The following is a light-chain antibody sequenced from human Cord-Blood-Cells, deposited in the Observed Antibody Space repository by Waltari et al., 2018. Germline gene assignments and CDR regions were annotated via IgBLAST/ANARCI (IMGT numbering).Light chain of an antibody. J-gene: IGLJ2*01. CDR3: QAWDSSTAV. CDR1: KLGDKY. V-gene: IGLV3-1*01. Sequence: SYELTQPTSVSVSPGQTASITCSGDKLGDKYACWYQQKPGQSPVLVIYQDSKLPSGIPERFSGSNSGNTATLTISGTQAMDEADYYCQAWDSSTAVFGGGTKLTVL. CDR2: QDS.